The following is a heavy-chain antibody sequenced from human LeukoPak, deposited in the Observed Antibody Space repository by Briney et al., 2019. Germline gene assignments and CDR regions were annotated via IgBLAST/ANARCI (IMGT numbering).Heavy chain of an antibody. CDR2: IYSSGSA. Sequence: PSETLSLTCTVSGVSINNFYWSWMRQPAGKGLEWIGRIYSSGSADYNPSLKSRVTMSVDTSKNQFSLKLNSVTAADTAVYYCARRGSTWYDYWGQGTLVTVSS. V-gene: IGHV4-4*07. CDR1: GVSINNFY. D-gene: IGHD6-13*01. J-gene: IGHJ4*02. CDR3: ARRGSTWYDY.